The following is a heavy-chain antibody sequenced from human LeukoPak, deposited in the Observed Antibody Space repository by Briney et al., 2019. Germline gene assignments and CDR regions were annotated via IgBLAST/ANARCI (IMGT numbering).Heavy chain of an antibody. CDR3: ARRRVGISGWYYFDY. CDR2: ISSSGSSI. D-gene: IGHD6-19*01. Sequence: GGSLRLSCAASGFTFSYYSMSWVRLAPGKGLEWVSYISSSGSSIYYADSVKGRFTISRDNAKNSLYLQMNSLRAEDTAVYYCARRRVGISGWYYFDYWGQGTLVTVSS. CDR1: GFTFSYYS. J-gene: IGHJ4*02. V-gene: IGHV3-11*01.